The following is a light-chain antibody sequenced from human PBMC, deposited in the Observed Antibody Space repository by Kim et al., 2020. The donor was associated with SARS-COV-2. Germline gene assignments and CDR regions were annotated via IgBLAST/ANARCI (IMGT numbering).Light chain of an antibody. CDR2: LNSDGSH. Sequence: QLVLTQSPSASASLGASVKLTCTLSSGHGGYAIAWHQQQPEKGPRYLMRLNSDGSHSKGDGIPDRFSGSSSGAERYLTISSLQSEDEADYYCQTWGTGIQVFGGGTQLTVL. J-gene: IGLJ2*01. V-gene: IGLV4-69*01. CDR1: SGHGGYA. CDR3: QTWGTGIQV.